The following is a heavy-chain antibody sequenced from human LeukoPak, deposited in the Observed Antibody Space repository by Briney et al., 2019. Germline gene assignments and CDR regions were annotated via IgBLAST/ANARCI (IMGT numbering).Heavy chain of an antibody. CDR1: GDSINSYY. J-gene: IGHJ5*02. D-gene: IGHD6-19*01. CDR3: ARGSSGWFLHFFDP. CDR2: IYSSGST. Sequence: SETLSLTCIVSGDSINSYYWSWIRQPAGKGLEWVGAIYSSGSTTYSPPLKSRVTMSVDTSKNQFSLKLSSVTAADSAVYYCARGSSGWFLHFFDPWGQGTLVTVSS. V-gene: IGHV4-4*07.